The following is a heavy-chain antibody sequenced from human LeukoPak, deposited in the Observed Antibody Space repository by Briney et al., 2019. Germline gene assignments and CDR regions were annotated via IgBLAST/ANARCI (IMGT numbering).Heavy chain of an antibody. CDR2: ITSSSSYI. CDR3: TRDGDTTMVGGYYYYMDV. Sequence: GGSLRLSCAASGFTFSRYTMNWARQAPGKGLEWVSSITSSSSYIYYADSVKGRFTISRDNAKNSLYLQMNSLRAEDTAVYYCTRDGDTTMVGGYYYYMDVWGKGTTVTVSS. V-gene: IGHV3-21*01. D-gene: IGHD5-18*01. CDR1: GFTFSRYT. J-gene: IGHJ6*03.